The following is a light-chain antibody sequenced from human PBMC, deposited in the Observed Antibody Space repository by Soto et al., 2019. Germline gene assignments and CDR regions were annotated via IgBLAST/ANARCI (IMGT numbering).Light chain of an antibody. CDR3: SSYADSNNLHVL. J-gene: IGLJ2*01. Sequence: QSALTQPPSASGSPGQSVTISCTGSSSDVGGYEYVSWYQQHPGKAPKLSIYEVIKRPSGVPDRFSGSKSGNTASLTVSGLQAEDEADYYCSSYADSNNLHVLFGGGTKLTVL. V-gene: IGLV2-8*01. CDR2: EVI. CDR1: SSDVGGYEY.